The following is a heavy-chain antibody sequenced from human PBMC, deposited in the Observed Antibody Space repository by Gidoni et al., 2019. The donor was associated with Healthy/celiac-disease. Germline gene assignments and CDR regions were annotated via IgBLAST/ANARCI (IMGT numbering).Heavy chain of an antibody. CDR1: GGSISSSGYY. Sequence: QVQLQESGPGLVKPSQTLSLTCTVSGGSISSSGYYWSWIRQHPGKGLEWIGYIYYSGSTYYNPSLKSRVTISVDTSKNQFSLKLSSVTAADTAVYYCARGPSLYYYDSSGRPLDNWFDPWGQGTLVTVSS. CDR3: ARGPSLYYYDSSGRPLDNWFDP. D-gene: IGHD3-22*01. CDR2: IYYSGST. V-gene: IGHV4-31*03. J-gene: IGHJ5*02.